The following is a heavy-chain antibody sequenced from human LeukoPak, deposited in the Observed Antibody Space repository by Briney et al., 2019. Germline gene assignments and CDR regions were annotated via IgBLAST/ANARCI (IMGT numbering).Heavy chain of an antibody. CDR1: GFSFSSHG. D-gene: IGHD3-3*01. Sequence: PGGSLRLSCAGSGFSFSSHGMNWVRQAPGKGLEWVSGISPSGDITYYTDSVRGRFTISRDNSKNTLYLQMNSLRAEDTAVYYCAREGAGDDFWSAYYSNYYCYMDVWGKGTTVTVSS. CDR3: AREGAGDDFWSAYYSNYYCYMDV. J-gene: IGHJ6*03. V-gene: IGHV3-23*01. CDR2: ISPSGDIT.